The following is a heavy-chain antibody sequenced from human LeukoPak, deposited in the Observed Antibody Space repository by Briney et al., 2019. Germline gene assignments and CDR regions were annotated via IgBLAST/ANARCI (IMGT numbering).Heavy chain of an antibody. J-gene: IGHJ4*02. CDR1: GFTLSDYY. CDR3: ARAPLSRQYYFDY. V-gene: IGHV3-11*06. CDR2: ISSSSIYT. Sequence: GGSLRLSCAASGFTLSDYYMNWIRQAPGKGLEWVSYISSSSIYTDYADSVKGRFTISRDNAKSSLYLQMNSPRAEDTAVYYCARAPLSRQYYFDYWGQGTLVTVSS.